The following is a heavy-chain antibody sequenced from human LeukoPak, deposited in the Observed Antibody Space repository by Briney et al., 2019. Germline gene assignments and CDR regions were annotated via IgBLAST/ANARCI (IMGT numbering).Heavy chain of an antibody. Sequence: PSETLSLTCTVSSGSIVSDALYWGWIRQSPGKGLEWIGSVHYTRSYSGTTYYNPSLESRVTVSTDRSKTLCSLKLTSVTAADTAVYYCEAEDYGTGSYYKSAFWGKGALVTVSS. V-gene: IGHV4-39*01. CDR2: VHYTRSYSGTT. CDR1: SGSIVSDALY. D-gene: IGHD3-10*01. CDR3: EAEDYGTGSYYKSAF. J-gene: IGHJ4*02.